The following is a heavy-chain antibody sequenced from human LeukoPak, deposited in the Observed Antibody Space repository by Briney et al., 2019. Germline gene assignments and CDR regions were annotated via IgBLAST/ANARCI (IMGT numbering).Heavy chain of an antibody. Sequence: GGSLRLSCAASGFTVRSNYMTWVRQAPGKGLEWVSEITGSGISTYYADSVKGRFTISRDNSKNTLYLQMNSLRAEDTAVYYCAREHFDFDYWGQGTLVTVSS. CDR3: AREHFDFDY. CDR1: GFTVRSNY. D-gene: IGHD2/OR15-2a*01. V-gene: IGHV3-23*01. CDR2: ITGSGIST. J-gene: IGHJ4*02.